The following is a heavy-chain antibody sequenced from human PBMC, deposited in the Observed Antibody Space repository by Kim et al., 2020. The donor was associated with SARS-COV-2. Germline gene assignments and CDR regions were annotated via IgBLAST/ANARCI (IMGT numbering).Heavy chain of an antibody. D-gene: IGHD6-19*01. Sequence: SETLSLTCTVYGGSISSSRYYWGWIRPPPGKELEWFVSICYSGSSYYNPSLRSSVTISVDTSKNPFSLKLSSVTAAATAEYDCVRVGEWMVPDVLVQGT. J-gene: IGHJ6*02. CDR2: ICYSGSS. V-gene: IGHV4-39*01. CDR1: GGSISSSRYY. CDR3: VRVGEWMVPDV.